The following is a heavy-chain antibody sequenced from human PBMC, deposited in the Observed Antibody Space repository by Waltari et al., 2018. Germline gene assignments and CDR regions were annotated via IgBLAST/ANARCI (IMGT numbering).Heavy chain of an antibody. CDR2: NSYTRPYR. V-gene: IGHV3-21*01. D-gene: IGHD5-12*01. CDR1: GFTFKTYS. J-gene: IGHJ4*02. Sequence: EVQLVESGGGLVKPGGSLRLSCAASGFTFKTYSMNWVRQAPGKGLAWIYTNSYTRPYRDDAVSLRGPCTTSRDNAKNSLYLQLNSLRAEYTAVYYCVRGGTGMQRVDSLDYWGQGILVTVSS. CDR3: VRGGTGMQRVDSLDY.